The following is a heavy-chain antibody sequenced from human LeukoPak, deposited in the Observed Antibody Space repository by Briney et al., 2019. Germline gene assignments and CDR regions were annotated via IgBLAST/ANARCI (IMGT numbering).Heavy chain of an antibody. J-gene: IGHJ6*02. D-gene: IGHD6-13*01. Sequence: GGSLRLSCAASGFTVSSNYMSWVRQAPGKGLEWVSVIYSGGSTYYADSVKGRFTISRDNSKNTLYLQMNSLRAEDTAVYHCARDLAAAGWNYYGMDVWGQGTTVTVSS. CDR1: GFTVSSNY. CDR3: ARDLAAAGWNYYGMDV. CDR2: IYSGGST. V-gene: IGHV3-66*01.